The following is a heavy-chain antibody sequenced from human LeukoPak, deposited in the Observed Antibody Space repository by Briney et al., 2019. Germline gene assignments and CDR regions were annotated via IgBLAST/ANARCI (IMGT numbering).Heavy chain of an antibody. CDR2: IRSKAYGGTA. V-gene: IGHV3-49*03. CDR3: GRVFGRLGLDY. Sequence: GGSLRLSCTASGFTFGDDGMSWFRQAPGKGLEWVGFIRSKAYGGTAEYAASVKGRFTVSRDDSKSIAYLEMKSLKIEDTAVFYFGRVFGRLGLDYWGQGTLVTVSS. CDR1: GFTFGDDG. D-gene: IGHD3-3*01. J-gene: IGHJ4*02.